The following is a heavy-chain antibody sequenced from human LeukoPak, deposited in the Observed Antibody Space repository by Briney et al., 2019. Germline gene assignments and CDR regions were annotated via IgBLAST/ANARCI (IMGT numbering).Heavy chain of an antibody. CDR2: ISSRGSTM. J-gene: IGHJ4*02. D-gene: IGHD3-10*01. Sequence: GGSLRLSCTASEFTFSAFWMSWVRQAPGKGLEWVSYISSRGSTMYYADSVKGRFTISRDNAKNSLYLQMNSLRAEDTAVYYCARAKGSYSFDYWGQGTLVTVSS. CDR1: EFTFSAFW. CDR3: ARAKGSYSFDY. V-gene: IGHV3-11*01.